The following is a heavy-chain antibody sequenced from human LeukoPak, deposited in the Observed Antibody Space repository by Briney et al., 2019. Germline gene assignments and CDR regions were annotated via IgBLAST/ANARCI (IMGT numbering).Heavy chain of an antibody. J-gene: IGHJ4*02. CDR2: INPNTGVT. D-gene: IGHD2-21*02. Sequence: ASVKVSCKASGYTFTGYYMHWVRQAPGQGLTWMGWINPNTGVTNYAQKFQGRVTMTRATSINTAYMELDRLTSDDTAIYYCARSYCGGDCYCTIDYWGQGTLVTVSS. V-gene: IGHV1-2*02. CDR3: ARSYCGGDCYCTIDY. CDR1: GYTFTGYY.